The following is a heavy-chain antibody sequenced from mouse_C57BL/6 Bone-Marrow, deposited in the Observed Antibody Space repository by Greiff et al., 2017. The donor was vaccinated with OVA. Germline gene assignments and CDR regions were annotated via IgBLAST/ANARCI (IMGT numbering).Heavy chain of an antibody. CDR2: IDPSDSYT. Sequence: QVQLQQSGAELVMPGASVKLSCKASGYTFTSYWMHWVKQRPGQGLEWIGEIDPSDSYTNYNQKFKGKSTLTVDKSSSTAYMQLSSLTSEDSAVYYCARDGYYYDYWGQGTSVTVSS. V-gene: IGHV1-69*01. CDR3: ARDGYYYDY. D-gene: IGHD2-3*01. CDR1: GYTFTSYW. J-gene: IGHJ4*01.